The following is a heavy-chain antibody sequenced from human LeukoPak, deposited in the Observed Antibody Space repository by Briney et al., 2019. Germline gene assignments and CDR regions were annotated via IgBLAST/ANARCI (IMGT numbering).Heavy chain of an antibody. J-gene: IGHJ4*02. CDR3: ARAIEELVHFDY. V-gene: IGHV4-34*01. Sequence: SGTLSLTCAVYGGSFSGYYWSWIRQPPGKGLEWIGEINHSGSTNYNPSLKSRVTISVDTSKNQFSLKLSSVTAADTAVYYCARAIEELVHFDYWGREPWSPSPQ. D-gene: IGHD6-6*01. CDR1: GGSFSGYY. CDR2: INHSGST.